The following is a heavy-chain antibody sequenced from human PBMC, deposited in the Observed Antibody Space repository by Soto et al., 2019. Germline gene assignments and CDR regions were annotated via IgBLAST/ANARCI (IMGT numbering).Heavy chain of an antibody. Sequence: QITLKESGPTLVKPTQTLTLTCTFSGFSLSTSGVGVGWIRQPPGKALEWLALIYWDDDKRYSPSLKSRLTITKDTSKNQVFLTMSNMDPVDTATYYCAHRPSYCSGGSCYSGFDYWGQGTLLTVSS. CDR2: IYWDDDK. CDR1: GFSLSTSGVG. J-gene: IGHJ4*02. D-gene: IGHD2-15*01. V-gene: IGHV2-5*02. CDR3: AHRPSYCSGGSCYSGFDY.